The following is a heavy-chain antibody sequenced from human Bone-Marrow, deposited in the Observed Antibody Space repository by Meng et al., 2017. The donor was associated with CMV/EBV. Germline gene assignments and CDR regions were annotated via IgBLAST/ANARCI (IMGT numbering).Heavy chain of an antibody. V-gene: IGHV1-18*01. CDR3: ARDRNRATSNFDY. D-gene: IGHD5-12*01. Sequence: CQVSCYTFTSYGISWVRQAPGKGLEWMGWISAYNGNTNYAQKLQGRVTMTTDTATSTAYMELRSLRSDDTAVYYCARDRNRATSNFDYWGQGTLVTVSS. CDR1: CYTFTSYG. CDR2: ISAYNGNT. J-gene: IGHJ4*02.